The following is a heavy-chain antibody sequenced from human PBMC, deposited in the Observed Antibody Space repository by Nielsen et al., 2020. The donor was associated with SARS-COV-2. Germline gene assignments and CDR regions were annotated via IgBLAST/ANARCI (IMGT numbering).Heavy chain of an antibody. V-gene: IGHV3-15*01. D-gene: IGHD6-13*01. Sequence: GGSLRLSCAASGFTFSNAWMSWVRQAPGKGLEWVGRIKSKTDGGTTDYAAPVKGRFTISRDNSKNTLYLQMNSLRAEDTAVYYCARDPITGGGIAAAPARYGMDVWGQGTTVTVSS. CDR1: GFTFSNAW. J-gene: IGHJ6*02. CDR2: IKSKTDGGTT. CDR3: ARDPITGGGIAAAPARYGMDV.